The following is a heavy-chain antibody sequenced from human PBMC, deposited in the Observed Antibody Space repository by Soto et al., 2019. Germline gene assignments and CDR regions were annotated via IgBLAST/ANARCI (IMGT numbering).Heavy chain of an antibody. CDR1: GGSISPYY. Sequence: PSETLSLTCTVSGGSISPYYWSWIRQPPGKGLEWIGNIYYSGSTDYIPSLKSRVTISVDTSTNQFSLKLTSVTAADTAVYYCAKGGTSSLPFDYWGYGTLVTVSS. V-gene: IGHV4-59*01. CDR2: IYYSGST. J-gene: IGHJ4*01. CDR3: AKGGTSSLPFDY. D-gene: IGHD2-15*01.